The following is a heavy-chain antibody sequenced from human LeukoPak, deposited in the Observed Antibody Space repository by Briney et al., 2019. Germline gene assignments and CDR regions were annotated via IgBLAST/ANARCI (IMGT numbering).Heavy chain of an antibody. CDR1: GYTFTGYY. J-gene: IGHJ5*02. Sequence: ASVKVSCKASGYTFTGYYMHWVRQAPGQGLEWMGWINPNSGGTNYAQKFQGRVTMTRDTSTSTVYMELSSLRSEDTAVYYCASHSGYDSGNWFDPWGQGTLVTVSS. D-gene: IGHD5-12*01. V-gene: IGHV1-2*02. CDR2: INPNSGGT. CDR3: ASHSGYDSGNWFDP.